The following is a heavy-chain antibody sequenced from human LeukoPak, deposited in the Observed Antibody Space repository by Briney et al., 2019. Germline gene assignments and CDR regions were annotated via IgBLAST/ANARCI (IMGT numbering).Heavy chain of an antibody. CDR2: IYYSGST. CDR3: ARRGSGSYYGLDY. J-gene: IGHJ4*02. V-gene: IGHV4-59*01. D-gene: IGHD3-10*01. Sequence: PSETLSLTCTVSGGSISSYYWSWIRQPPGKGLEWIGYIYYSGSTNYNPSLKSRVTISVDTSKNQFSLKLSSVTAADTAVYYCARRGSGSYYGLDYWGQGTLVTVSS. CDR1: GGSISSYY.